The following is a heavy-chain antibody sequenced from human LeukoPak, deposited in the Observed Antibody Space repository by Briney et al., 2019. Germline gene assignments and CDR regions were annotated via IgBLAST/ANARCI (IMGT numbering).Heavy chain of an antibody. CDR1: AYTFTGYY. Sequence: AAVKVSCKASAYTFTGYYVHWVRQAPGQGLEWMGWMNLNNGDKNYAQKFQGRVTMTRDTSISTAYMELNSLRFDDTAVYYCARWEASPSRGWFYPWGQGTLVTVSS. V-gene: IGHV1-2*02. J-gene: IGHJ5*02. D-gene: IGHD3-22*01. CDR3: ARWEASPSRGWFYP. CDR2: MNLNNGDK.